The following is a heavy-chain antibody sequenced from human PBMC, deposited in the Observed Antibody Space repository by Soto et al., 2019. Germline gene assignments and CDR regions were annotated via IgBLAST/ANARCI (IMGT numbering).Heavy chain of an antibody. CDR1: GYTFSTYG. D-gene: IGHD1-1*01. CDR2: IGADNGDT. J-gene: IGHJ5*02. V-gene: IGHV1-18*01. CDR3: ARDWKGAEGFDP. Sequence: QVQLVQSGAEVKKPGASVKVSCKASGYTFSTYGISWVRQAPGQGLEWMGWIGADNGDTNYAQNFQGRVTMTTDTSTTTSYMELRSLTADDTAVYFCARDWKGAEGFDPWGEGTVVTVSS.